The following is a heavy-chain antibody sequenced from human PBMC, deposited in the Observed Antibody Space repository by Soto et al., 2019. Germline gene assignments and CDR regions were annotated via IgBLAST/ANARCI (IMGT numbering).Heavy chain of an antibody. Sequence: ASVKVSCKASGDTFTSYDRNCVRQATGQGLEWMGWMNPNSGNTGYAQRFQGRVTMTRNTSISTAYMELSSLRSEDTAVYYCARASITGSSHVLEIRGKGTMDTVSS. CDR2: MNPNSGNT. V-gene: IGHV1-8*01. D-gene: IGHD1-20*01. J-gene: IGHJ3*02. CDR3: ARASITGSSHVLEI. CDR1: GDTFTSYD.